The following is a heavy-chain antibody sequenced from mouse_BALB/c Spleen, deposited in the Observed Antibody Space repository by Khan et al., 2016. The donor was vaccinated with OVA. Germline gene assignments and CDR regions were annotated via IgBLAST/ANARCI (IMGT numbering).Heavy chain of an antibody. D-gene: IGHD2-14*01. J-gene: IGHJ3*01. Sequence: EVQLQASGPSLVKPSQTLSLTCSVTGDSITTGYWNWIRKFPGNKLEYMGYIIYTGYTYYNPSLKSRISITRHTSNNQYYLQLNSVTDEDTDTCYCARPTYRYAFVYWGQGTLVTVSA. CDR3: ARPTYRYAFVY. CDR1: GDSITTGY. V-gene: IGHV3-8*02. CDR2: IIYTGYT.